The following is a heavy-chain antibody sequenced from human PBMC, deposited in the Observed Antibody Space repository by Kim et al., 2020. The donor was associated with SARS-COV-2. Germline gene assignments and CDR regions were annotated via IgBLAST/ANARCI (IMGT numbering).Heavy chain of an antibody. CDR3: ARGVIVVVITPRGYYYGMDV. V-gene: IGHV1-69*13. CDR1: GGTFSSYA. Sequence: SVKVSCKASGGTFSSYAISWVRQAPGQGLEWMGGIIPIFGTANYAQKFQGRVTITADESTSTAYMELSSLRSEDTAVYYCARGVIVVVITPRGYYYGMDVWGQGTTVTVSS. D-gene: IGHD3-22*01. J-gene: IGHJ6*02. CDR2: IIPIFGTA.